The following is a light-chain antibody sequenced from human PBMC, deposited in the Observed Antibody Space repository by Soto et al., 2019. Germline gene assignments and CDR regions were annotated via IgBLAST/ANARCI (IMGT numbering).Light chain of an antibody. CDR2: DAS. V-gene: IGKV3-11*01. J-gene: IGKJ1*01. CDR1: QSVSSS. CDR3: QKYGNFWT. Sequence: EIVLTQSPATLSLSPGERATLSCRASQSVSSSLAWYQQKPGQAPRLLVYDASDRATGILARFSGSGSGTDFSLTIRRLEPDDFAVYYCQKYGNFWTFGQGTKVEIK.